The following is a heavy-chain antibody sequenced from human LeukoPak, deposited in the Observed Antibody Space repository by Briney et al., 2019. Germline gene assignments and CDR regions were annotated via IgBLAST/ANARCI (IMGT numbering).Heavy chain of an antibody. V-gene: IGHV4-30-4*01. CDR1: GGSISSGDYY. CDR2: IYYSGST. Sequence: SQTLSLTCTVSGGSISSGDYYWSWIRQPPGKGLEWIGYIYYSGSTYYNPSLKSRVTISVDTSKNQFSLKLSSVTAVDTAVYYCAREGDYYDSSGYYDYWGQGTLVTVSS. J-gene: IGHJ4*02. D-gene: IGHD3-22*01. CDR3: AREGDYYDSSGYYDY.